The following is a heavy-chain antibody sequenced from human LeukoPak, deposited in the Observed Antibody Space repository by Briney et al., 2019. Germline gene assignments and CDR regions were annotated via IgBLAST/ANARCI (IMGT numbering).Heavy chain of an antibody. CDR1: GFTFSSYW. CDR2: IKQDGSEK. D-gene: IGHD6-19*01. V-gene: IGHV3-7*01. CDR3: ARAMWQWLVPYYFDY. Sequence: GGSLRLSCAASGFTFSSYWMSWVRQSPGKGLEWVANIKQDGSEKYYVDSVKGRFTISRDNAKNSLYLQMNSLRAEDTAVYYCARAMWQWLVPYYFDYWGQGTLVTVSS. J-gene: IGHJ4*02.